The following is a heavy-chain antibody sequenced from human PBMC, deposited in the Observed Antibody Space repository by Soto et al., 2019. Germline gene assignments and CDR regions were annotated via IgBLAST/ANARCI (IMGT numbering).Heavy chain of an antibody. V-gene: IGHV4-34*01. CDR1: GGSFSGYY. D-gene: IGHD2-8*02. CDR3: AKDKITGLFDY. J-gene: IGHJ4*02. Sequence: QVQLQQWRAGLLKPSETLSLTCAVYGGSFSGYYWTWIRQPPGTGLEWIGEINHSGSTNYNPSLKRRLTISVDTTQTQFSLKLTSVTAADTAVYNCAKDKITGLFDYWGQGPLVTVSS. CDR2: INHSGST.